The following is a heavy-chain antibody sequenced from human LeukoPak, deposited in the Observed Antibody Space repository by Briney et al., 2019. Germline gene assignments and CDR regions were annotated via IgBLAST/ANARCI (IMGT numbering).Heavy chain of an antibody. CDR1: KFTFSAFA. Sequence: GGSLRLSCSASKFTFSAFAIHWVRQAPGKGLEWVANINHDGSEKFYVDSVRGRFTFSRDNADNSLYLQMDSLRVEDTAVYYCARENWFQDYWGQGTLVTVSS. CDR3: ARENWFQDY. CDR2: INHDGSEK. V-gene: IGHV3-7*01. D-gene: IGHD3-9*01. J-gene: IGHJ4*02.